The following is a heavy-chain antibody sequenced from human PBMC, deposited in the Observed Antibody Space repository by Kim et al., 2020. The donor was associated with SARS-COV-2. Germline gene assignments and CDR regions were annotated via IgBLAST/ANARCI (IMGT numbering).Heavy chain of an antibody. J-gene: IGHJ4*02. D-gene: IGHD3-10*01. V-gene: IGHV1-18*04. CDR1: GYTFTSYG. CDR3: ARDNYYGSFRSFDY. Sequence: ASVKVSCKASGYTFTSYGISWVRQAPGQGLEWMGWISAYNGNTNYAQKLQGRVTMTTDTTTSTAYMELRSLRSDDAAVYYCARDNYYGSFRSFDYWGQGTLVTVSS. CDR2: ISAYNGNT.